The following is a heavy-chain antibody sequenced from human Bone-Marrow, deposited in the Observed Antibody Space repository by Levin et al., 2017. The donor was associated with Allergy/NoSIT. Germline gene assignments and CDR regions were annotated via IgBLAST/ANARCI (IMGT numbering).Heavy chain of an antibody. CDR2: ISGYNGKT. CDR3: ARDFATYCGGDCSLDN. V-gene: IGHV1-18*01. CDR1: GYTFNKYG. D-gene: IGHD2-21*02. Sequence: RASVKVSCKTSGYTFNKYGINWVRQTPGQGLEWMGWISGYNGKTNYTRKFQDRVTMTTDTSANTAYMELRSLTSADTAVYYCARDFATYCGGDCSLDNWGQGTLVTVSS. J-gene: IGHJ4*02.